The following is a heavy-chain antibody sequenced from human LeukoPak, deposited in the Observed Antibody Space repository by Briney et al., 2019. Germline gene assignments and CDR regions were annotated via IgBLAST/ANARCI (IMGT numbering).Heavy chain of an antibody. V-gene: IGHV3-21*01. D-gene: IGHD6-19*01. Sequence: PGGSLRLSCAASGFTFSSYSMNWVRQAPGKGLEWVSSISSSSSYIYCADSVKGRFTISRDNAKNSLYLQMNSLRAEDTAVYYCARVYSSGVALGVWGAFDIWGQGTMVTVSS. CDR2: ISSSSSYI. CDR1: GFTFSSYS. J-gene: IGHJ3*02. CDR3: ARVYSSGVALGVWGAFDI.